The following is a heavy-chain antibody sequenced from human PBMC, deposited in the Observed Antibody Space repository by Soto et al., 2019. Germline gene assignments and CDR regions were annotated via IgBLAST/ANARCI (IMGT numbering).Heavy chain of an antibody. CDR2: INAGNGKT. V-gene: IGHV1-3*01. CDR1: GYTFTSYA. Sequence: QVQLVQSGAEVKKPGASVKVSCKASGYTFTSYAMHWVRQAPGQRLEGMGWINAGNGKTKYSQKFQGRVTITRDTSASTAHMELSSLRSEDTAVYYCARDRYSVVRGGPEGYWGQGTLVTVSS. J-gene: IGHJ4*02. CDR3: ARDRYSVVRGGPEGY. D-gene: IGHD3-10*01.